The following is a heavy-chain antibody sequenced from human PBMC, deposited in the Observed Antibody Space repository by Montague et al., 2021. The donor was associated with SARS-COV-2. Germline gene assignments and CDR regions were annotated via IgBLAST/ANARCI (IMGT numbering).Heavy chain of an antibody. D-gene: IGHD3-22*01. Sequence: SETLSLTCTVSGDSISSSSYYWGWIRQPPGKGLEWIGSIYYSGSTYYNPSLKSRVTISVDTSKNQFSLKLSSVAAADTAVYYCASPTYYYDSSGSDAFDIWGQGTMVTVSS. CDR2: IYYSGST. CDR1: GDSISSSSYY. V-gene: IGHV4-39*01. J-gene: IGHJ3*02. CDR3: ASPTYYYDSSGSDAFDI.